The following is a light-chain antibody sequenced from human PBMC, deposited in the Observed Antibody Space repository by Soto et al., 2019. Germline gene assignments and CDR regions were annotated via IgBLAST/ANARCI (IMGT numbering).Light chain of an antibody. J-gene: IGKJ4*01. CDR3: QQYGRSPLT. Sequence: EIVLTQSPGTLALSPGGRAPLSCRASQSVSSSYLAWYQQKPGQAPRLLIYGASSRATGIPDRFSGSESGTDFTLTISRLEPEDFAVYYCQQYGRSPLTFGGGTKVDIK. V-gene: IGKV3-20*01. CDR1: QSVSSSY. CDR2: GAS.